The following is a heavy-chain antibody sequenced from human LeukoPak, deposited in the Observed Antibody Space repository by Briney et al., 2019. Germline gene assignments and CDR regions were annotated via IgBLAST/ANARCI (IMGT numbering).Heavy chain of an antibody. CDR3: ARGVGVPAAIGRAFDI. CDR1: GGSISSGGYY. V-gene: IGHV4-31*03. J-gene: IGHJ3*02. Sequence: SETLSLTCTASGGSISSGGYYWSWIRQHPGKGLEWIGYIYYSGSTYYNPSLKSRVTISVDTSKNQFSLKLSSVTAADTAVYYCARGVGVPAAIGRAFDIWGQGTMVTVSS. CDR2: IYYSGST. D-gene: IGHD2-2*01.